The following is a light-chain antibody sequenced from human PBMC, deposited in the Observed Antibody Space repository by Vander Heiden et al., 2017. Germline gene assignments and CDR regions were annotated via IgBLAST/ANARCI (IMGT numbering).Light chain of an antibody. Sequence: SYELTHPPPVSVSQGQTASITCSGDKLGDKYACWYQQKPGQSPVLVIYQDSKRPSGIPERFSGSNSGNTATLTISGTQAMDEADYYCQAWDSSSKVVFGGGTKLTVL. CDR1: KLGDKY. CDR2: QDS. J-gene: IGLJ2*01. CDR3: QAWDSSSKVV. V-gene: IGLV3-1*01.